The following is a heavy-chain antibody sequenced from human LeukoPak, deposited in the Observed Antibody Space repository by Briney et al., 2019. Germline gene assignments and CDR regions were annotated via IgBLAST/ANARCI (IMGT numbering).Heavy chain of an antibody. V-gene: IGHV3-48*04. CDR1: GFTFSAYW. D-gene: IGHD2-15*01. J-gene: IGHJ4*02. CDR3: ARGMRGYCSGGSCFQHHY. Sequence: GGSLRLSCAASGFTFSAYWMNWVRQAPGKGLEWVSYISSSGSTIYYADSVKGRFTISRDNAKNSLYLQMNSLRAEDTAVYYCARGMRGYCSGGSCFQHHYWGQGTLVTVSS. CDR2: ISSSGSTI.